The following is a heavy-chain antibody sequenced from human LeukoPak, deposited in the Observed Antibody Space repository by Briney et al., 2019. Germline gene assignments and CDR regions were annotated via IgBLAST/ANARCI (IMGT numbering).Heavy chain of an antibody. CDR1: GGSISSYY. V-gene: IGHV4-59*01. J-gene: IGHJ4*02. CDR3: ARAAAGTHDY. D-gene: IGHD6-13*01. CDR2: IYYSGST. Sequence: SETLSLTCTVSGGSISSYYWSWIRQPPGKGLEWIGYIYYSGSTNYNPSLKSRVTISVDTSKNQFSLKLSSVTAADTAVYYCARAAAGTHDYWGQGTLVTVSS.